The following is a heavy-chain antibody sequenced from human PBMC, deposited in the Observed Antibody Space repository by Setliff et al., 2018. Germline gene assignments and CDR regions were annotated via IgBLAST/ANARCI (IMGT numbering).Heavy chain of an antibody. Sequence: SETLSLTCSVAGGSMTDFFWHWFRRPPGKGLEWIGYIYTKGGTNYSPSLKSRVTMPVDRSRNQFSLTLSSVSAADMAVYYCARGLNTESWTPLYWSPGTLVTVSS. CDR3: ARGLNTESWTPLY. CDR2: IYTKGGT. D-gene: IGHD2-15*01. CDR1: GGSMTDFF. J-gene: IGHJ4*02. V-gene: IGHV4-4*08.